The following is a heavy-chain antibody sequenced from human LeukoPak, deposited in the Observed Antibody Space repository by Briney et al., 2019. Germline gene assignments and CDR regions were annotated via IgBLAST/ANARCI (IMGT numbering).Heavy chain of an antibody. CDR3: ARDSSGYYYSFDY. D-gene: IGHD3-22*01. CDR1: GGTFISYA. V-gene: IGHV1-69*05. J-gene: IGHJ4*02. Sequence: ASVKVSCKASGGTFISYAISWVRQAPGQGLEWMGRIIPIFGTANYAQKFQGRVTITTDESTSTAYMELSSLRSEDTAVYYCARDSSGYYYSFDYWGQGTLVTVSS. CDR2: IIPIFGTA.